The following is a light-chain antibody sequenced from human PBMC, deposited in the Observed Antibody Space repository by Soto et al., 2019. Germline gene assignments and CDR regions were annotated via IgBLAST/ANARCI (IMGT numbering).Light chain of an antibody. Sequence: EIVLTQSPATLSLSPGERGTLSCWASQSVSTNLAWYQQKPGQAPRLLIYGDSNRVTGIPARFSGSGSGTDFTLTISSLESEDFATYYCQHRANWPPGATFGGWTKVEI. V-gene: IGKV3-11*01. CDR3: QHRANWPPGAT. CDR1: QSVSTN. CDR2: GDS. J-gene: IGKJ4*01.